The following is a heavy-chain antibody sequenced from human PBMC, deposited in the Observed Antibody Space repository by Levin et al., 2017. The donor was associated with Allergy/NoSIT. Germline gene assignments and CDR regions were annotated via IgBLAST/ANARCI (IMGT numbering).Heavy chain of an antibody. CDR3: ARDAQNYYGSGSYDNEGNWFDP. CDR1: GFTFSSYG. J-gene: IGHJ5*02. V-gene: IGHV3-33*01. D-gene: IGHD3-10*01. CDR2: IWYDGSNK. Sequence: GESLKISCAASGFTFSSYGMHWVRQAPGKGLEWVAVIWYDGSNKYYADSVKGRFTISRDNSKNTLYLQMNSLRAEDTAVYYCARDAQNYYGSGSYDNEGNWFDPWGQGTLVTVSS.